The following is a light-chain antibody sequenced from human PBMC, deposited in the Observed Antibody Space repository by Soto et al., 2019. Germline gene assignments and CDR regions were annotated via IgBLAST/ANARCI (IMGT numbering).Light chain of an antibody. CDR1: SGDIANNY. CDR3: QSYYSSDVV. CDR2: KDD. J-gene: IGLJ2*01. Sequence: NFMLTQPHSVSESPGKTVSISCTRSSGDIANNYVQWFQQRPGSAPTTVIYKDDQRPSGVPDGFSGSIDSSSNSASLTISGLKTDDEADYFCQSYYSSDVVFGGGTKLTVL. V-gene: IGLV6-57*04.